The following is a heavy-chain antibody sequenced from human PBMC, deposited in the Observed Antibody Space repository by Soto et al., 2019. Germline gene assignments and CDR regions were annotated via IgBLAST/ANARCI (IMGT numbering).Heavy chain of an antibody. CDR2: MSTGTAI. CDR3: TRDHSSGWYNYFDY. V-gene: IGHV3-48*01. Sequence: EVQLVESGGALVQPGGSLRLSCEVSGVSLRTCAMKWVRQAPGKGLEWVSFMSTGTAIYYADSVKGRFTISRDNARNSLYLQMDSLRAEDTAVYYCTRDHSSGWYNYFDYWGQGTLVTVSS. J-gene: IGHJ4*02. CDR1: GVSLRTCA. D-gene: IGHD1-1*01.